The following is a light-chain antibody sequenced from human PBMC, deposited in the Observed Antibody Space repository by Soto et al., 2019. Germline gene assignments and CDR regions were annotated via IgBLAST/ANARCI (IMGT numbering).Light chain of an antibody. CDR3: SSYTSSSTLVV. Sequence: QSALTQPASVSVSPGQSITISCTGTSSDVGGYNYVSWYQQHPGKAPKLMIYEVSNRPSGVSNRFSGSKSGNTASLTISGVQAEDEAYYYCSSYTSSSTLVVFGGGTKLTVL. J-gene: IGLJ2*01. V-gene: IGLV2-14*01. CDR2: EVS. CDR1: SSDVGGYNY.